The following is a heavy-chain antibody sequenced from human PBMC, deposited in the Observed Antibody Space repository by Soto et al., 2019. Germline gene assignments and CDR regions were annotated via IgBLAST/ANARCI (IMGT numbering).Heavy chain of an antibody. J-gene: IGHJ4*02. V-gene: IGHV1-8*01. D-gene: IGHD3-16*01. CDR1: GYTFISYD. CDR3: AKEHGGGTRMITSYFDY. CDR2: MNPNSGNT. Sequence: ASVKVSCKASGYTFISYDINWVRQATGQGLEWMGWMNPNSGNTGYAQRFQGRVTMTRNTSISTAYMELSSLRADDTAVYYCAKEHGGGTRMITSYFDYWGRGTLVTVSS.